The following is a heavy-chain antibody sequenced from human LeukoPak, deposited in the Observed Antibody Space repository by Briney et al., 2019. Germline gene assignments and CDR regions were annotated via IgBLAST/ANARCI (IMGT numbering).Heavy chain of an antibody. V-gene: IGHV4-38-2*02. CDR2: INHSGST. CDR3: ARFRRQLVRPPSARNHYFDY. Sequence: SETLSLTCTVSGYSISSGRYWAWIRQPPGKGLEWIGEINHSGSTNYNPSLKSRVTISVDTSKNQFSLKLSSVTAADTAVYYCARFRRQLVRPPSARNHYFDYWGQGTLVTVSS. J-gene: IGHJ4*02. D-gene: IGHD6-13*01. CDR1: GYSISSGRY.